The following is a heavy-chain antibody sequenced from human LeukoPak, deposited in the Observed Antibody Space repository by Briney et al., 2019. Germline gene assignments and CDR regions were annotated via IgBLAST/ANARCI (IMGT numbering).Heavy chain of an antibody. CDR3: AKEGYDSSGYYYAGCFDY. D-gene: IGHD3-22*01. J-gene: IGHJ4*02. V-gene: IGHV3-30*18. CDR1: GFTFSSYG. CDR2: ISYDGSNK. Sequence: GGSLRLSCAASGFTFSSYGMHWVRQAPGKGLEWVAVISYDGSNKYYADSVKGRFTISRDNSKNTLYLQMNSLRAEDTAVYYCAKEGYDSSGYYYAGCFDYWGQGTLVTVSS.